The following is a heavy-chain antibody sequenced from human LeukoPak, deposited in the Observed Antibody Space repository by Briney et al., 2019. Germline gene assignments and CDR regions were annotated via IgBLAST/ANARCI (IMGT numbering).Heavy chain of an antibody. CDR1: GFTFSDHY. Sequence: GGSLRLSCAASGFTFSDHYMDWVRQAPGKGLEWVGRIRNKPNSYTTEYAAPVKGRFAISRDDSKNSLYLQMDSLKPEDTAVYYCARSFRFTSGWPFDYWGQGTLVTVSS. D-gene: IGHD6-19*01. CDR3: ARSFRFTSGWPFDY. J-gene: IGHJ4*02. V-gene: IGHV3-72*01. CDR2: IRNKPNSYTT.